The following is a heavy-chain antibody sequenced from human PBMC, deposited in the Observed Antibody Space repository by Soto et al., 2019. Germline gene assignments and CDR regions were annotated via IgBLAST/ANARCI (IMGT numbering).Heavy chain of an antibody. Sequence: QVQLQESGPGLVKPSQTLSLTCTVSGGSISSGDYYWSWIRQPPGKGLEWIGYIYHSGNTYYNPSLKMRLTISVDTSKNQFSLKLTSVTAADTAVYYCARERPDGARLDPWGQGTLVTVSS. CDR3: ARERPDGARLDP. CDR1: GGSISSGDYY. D-gene: IGHD6-6*01. CDR2: IYHSGNT. V-gene: IGHV4-30-4*01. J-gene: IGHJ5*02.